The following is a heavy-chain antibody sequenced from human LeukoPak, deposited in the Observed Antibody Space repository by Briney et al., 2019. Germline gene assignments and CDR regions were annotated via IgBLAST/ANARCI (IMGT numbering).Heavy chain of an antibody. CDR3: ARDKWFGDREGLHY. J-gene: IGHJ4*02. Sequence: SETLSLTCTVSGGSISSGGYYWSWIRQHPGKGLEWIGYIYYSGSTYYNPSLKSRVTISVDTSKNQFSLKLSSVTAADTAVYYCARDKWFGDREGLHYWGQGTLVTVSS. V-gene: IGHV4-31*03. CDR1: GGSISSGGYY. CDR2: IYYSGST. D-gene: IGHD3-10*01.